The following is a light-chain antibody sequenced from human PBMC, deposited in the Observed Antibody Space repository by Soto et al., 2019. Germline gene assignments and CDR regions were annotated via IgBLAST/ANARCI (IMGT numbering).Light chain of an antibody. J-gene: IGKJ1*01. CDR3: HHYNTVPPWT. Sequence: EVAMNQSPATLSVSQGERATFSCRASQSVSSNLAWYQQKPGQAPRLLIYGASIRATGIPARFSGSGSGTEFTLTISTLQSEDFAIYYCHHYNTVPPWTFGQGTNV. V-gene: IGKV3-15*01. CDR1: QSVSSN. CDR2: GAS.